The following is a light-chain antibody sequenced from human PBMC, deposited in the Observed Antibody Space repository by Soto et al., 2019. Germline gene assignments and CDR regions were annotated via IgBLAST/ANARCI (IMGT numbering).Light chain of an antibody. J-gene: IGLJ1*01. CDR2: EVS. CDR3: RSFSSSITLCV. Sequence: QSALTQPASVSGAPGQSITISCTGTSSDVGGYNYVSWYQHHPSKAPKLIIYEVSNRPSGVSYRFSGSKYGNTASLTISGLQADEEADYYCRSFSSSITLCVFGTGTKLTVL. CDR1: SSDVGGYNY. V-gene: IGLV2-14*01.